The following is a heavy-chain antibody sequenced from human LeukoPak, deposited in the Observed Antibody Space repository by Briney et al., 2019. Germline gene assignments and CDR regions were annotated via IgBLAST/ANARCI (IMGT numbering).Heavy chain of an antibody. CDR1: GYTFSNYY. Sequence: ASVKVSCKASGYTFSNYYMHWVRQAPGQGLEWMGLINPTGTGTNYAQKFRGRVTLTRDTSTTTVYMELSSLRSEDSAVYYCARRQYYYDSSGYYPLYFDYWGQGTLVTVSS. D-gene: IGHD3-22*01. CDR3: ARRQYYYDSSGYYPLYFDY. V-gene: IGHV1-46*01. CDR2: INPTGTGT. J-gene: IGHJ4*02.